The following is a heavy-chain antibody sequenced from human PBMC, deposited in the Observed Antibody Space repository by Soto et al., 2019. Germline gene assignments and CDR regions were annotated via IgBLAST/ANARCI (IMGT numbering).Heavy chain of an antibody. Sequence: SETLSLTCTVSGGSISSYYWSWIRQPAGKGLEWIGRIYTSGSTNYNPSLKSRVTMSVDMSKNQFSLKLSSVTAADTAVYYCAGITMVRGDPGYFDYWGQGTLVTVSS. V-gene: IGHV4-4*07. CDR1: GGSISSYY. D-gene: IGHD3-10*01. CDR3: AGITMVRGDPGYFDY. CDR2: IYTSGST. J-gene: IGHJ4*02.